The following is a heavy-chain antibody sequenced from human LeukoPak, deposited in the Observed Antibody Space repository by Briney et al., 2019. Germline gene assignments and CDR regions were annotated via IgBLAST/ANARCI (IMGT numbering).Heavy chain of an antibody. Sequence: ASVKVSCKTSGYTFSNYSITWVRQAPGQGLEWMGWISAYNGDTNYAQQLQGRVTMTTDTSTSTAYMELRSLRSDDTAVYYCARDHLSVVVTNDAFDIWGQGTMVTVSS. V-gene: IGHV1-18*01. CDR1: GYTFSNYS. CDR3: ARDHLSVVVTNDAFDI. J-gene: IGHJ3*02. CDR2: ISAYNGDT. D-gene: IGHD3-22*01.